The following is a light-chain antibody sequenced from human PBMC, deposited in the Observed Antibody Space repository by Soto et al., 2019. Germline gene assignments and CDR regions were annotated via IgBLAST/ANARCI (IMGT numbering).Light chain of an antibody. V-gene: IGLV2-14*01. CDR3: NSYAGDIIRFV. CDR2: EVS. J-gene: IGLJ1*01. CDR1: SSDVGAYKY. Sequence: QSALTQPASVSGSPGQAVTISCTGTSSDVGAYKYVSWYQQHPRKAPKLMIYEVSNRPSGVSNRFSGSKSGNTASLTISGLQADDEADYYCNSYAGDIIRFVFGTGTKLTVL.